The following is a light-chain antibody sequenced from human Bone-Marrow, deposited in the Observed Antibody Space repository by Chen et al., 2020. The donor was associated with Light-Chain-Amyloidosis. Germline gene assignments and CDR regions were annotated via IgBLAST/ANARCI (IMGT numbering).Light chain of an antibody. Sequence: EIVLTQSPGTLSLSPGEGANLSCRASQTISSNYLTWYQQKFGQAPRLLIYGSSSRATGIPDRFTGSGAGTDFTLTINRLGPEDLAMYYCQQYGTSPLTFGGGTKVEIK. V-gene: IGKV3-20*01. J-gene: IGKJ4*01. CDR1: QTISSNY. CDR3: QQYGTSPLT. CDR2: GSS.